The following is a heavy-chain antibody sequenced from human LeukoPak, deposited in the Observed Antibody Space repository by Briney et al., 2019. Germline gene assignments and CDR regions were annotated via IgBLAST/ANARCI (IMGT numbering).Heavy chain of an antibody. CDR1: GGSFSGYY. J-gene: IGHJ6*03. CDR3: ARRHGAARYYYYYMDV. D-gene: IGHD6-6*01. V-gene: IGHV4-34*01. Sequence: SETLSLTCAVYGGSFSGYYWSWIRQPPGKGLEWIGEINHSGSTNYNPSLKSRVTISVDTSKNQFSLKLSSVTAADTAVYYCARRHGAARYYYYYMDVWGKGTTVTVS. CDR2: INHSGST.